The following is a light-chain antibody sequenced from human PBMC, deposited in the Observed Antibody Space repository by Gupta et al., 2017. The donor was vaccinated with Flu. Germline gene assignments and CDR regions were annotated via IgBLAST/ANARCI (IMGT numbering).Light chain of an antibody. V-gene: IGKV3-20*01. CDR3: QQYGSSPLFS. CDR2: GVS. CDR1: QTISRNY. Sequence: TLSLSPGERATLSCRASQTISRNYLAWYQQKPGQAPRLLIYGVSSRATGIPSRFSGSGSGTDFTLTISRREPEDFAVYYCQQYGSSPLFSFGHGTKVDLK. J-gene: IGKJ3*01.